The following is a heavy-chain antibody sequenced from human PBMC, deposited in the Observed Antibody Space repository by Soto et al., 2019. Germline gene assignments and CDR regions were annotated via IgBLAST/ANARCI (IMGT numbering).Heavy chain of an antibody. CDR2: INAGNGNT. CDR3: ARGPGGPDGPGDY. Sequence: ASVKVSCKASGYTFTSYATHWVRQAPGQRLEWMGWINAGNGNTKYSQKFQGRVTITRDTSASTAYMELSSLRSEDTAVYYCARGPGGPDGPGDYWGQGTLVTVSS. D-gene: IGHD2-15*01. J-gene: IGHJ4*02. CDR1: GYTFTSYA. V-gene: IGHV1-3*01.